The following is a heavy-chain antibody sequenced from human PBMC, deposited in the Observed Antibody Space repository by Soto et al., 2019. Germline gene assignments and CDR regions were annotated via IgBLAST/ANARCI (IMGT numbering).Heavy chain of an antibody. CDR2: INSDDITT. J-gene: IGHJ4*02. CDR3: ARGYSSGPGVD. D-gene: IGHD6-19*01. CDR1: GFTFSSYW. V-gene: IGHV3-74*01. Sequence: GGSLRLSCAASGFTFSSYWMHWVRQAPGKGLVWVSRINSDDITTSYADSVKGRFTISRDNAKNTLYLQINSLTPEDTAVYYCARGYSSGPGVDWGQGIRVTVAS.